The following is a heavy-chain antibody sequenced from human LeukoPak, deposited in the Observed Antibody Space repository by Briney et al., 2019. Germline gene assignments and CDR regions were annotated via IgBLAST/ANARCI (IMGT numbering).Heavy chain of an antibody. CDR3: ARASDLYDYVWGSYRYYFDY. CDR1: GYTFTGYY. Sequence: GASVKVSCKASGYTFTGYYMHWVRHAPGQGLEWMGWINPNSGGTNYAQKFQGRVTMTRDTSISTAYMELSRLRSDDTAVYYCARASDLYDYVWGSYRYYFDYWGQGTLVTVSS. CDR2: INPNSGGT. V-gene: IGHV1-2*02. D-gene: IGHD3-16*02. J-gene: IGHJ4*02.